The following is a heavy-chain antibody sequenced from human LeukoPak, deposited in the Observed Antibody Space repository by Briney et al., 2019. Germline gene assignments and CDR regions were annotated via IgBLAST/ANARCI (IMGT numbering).Heavy chain of an antibody. J-gene: IGHJ4*02. D-gene: IGHD6-19*01. V-gene: IGHV4-61*02. Sequence: PSETLSLTCTVSGGSISSGSYYWSWIRQPAGKGLEWIGRIYTSGSTNYNPSLKSRVTISVDTSRNQFSLKLSSVTAADTAVYYCARGGLVASFDYWGQGTLVTVSS. CDR2: IYTSGST. CDR1: GGSISSGSYY. CDR3: ARGGLVASFDY.